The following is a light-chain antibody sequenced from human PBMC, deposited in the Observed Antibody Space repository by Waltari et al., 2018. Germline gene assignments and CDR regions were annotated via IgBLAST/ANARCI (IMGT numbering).Light chain of an antibody. Sequence: CYQQHPGKAPKLIIYDVSTRPSETSNRFSGSKSGNTVSLTISGLQADDDAHYYCSSHTHRSTWVFGGVTNWNVL. CDR2: DVS. CDR3: SSHTHRSTWV. V-gene: IGLV2-14*03. J-gene: IGLJ3*02.